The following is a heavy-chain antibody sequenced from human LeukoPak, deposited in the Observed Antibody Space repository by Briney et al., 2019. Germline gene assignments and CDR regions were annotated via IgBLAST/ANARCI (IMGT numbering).Heavy chain of an antibody. Sequence: PGGSLRLSCAASGFTVSSNYMSWVRQAPGKGLEWVANIKQDGSEKYYVDSVKGRFTISRDNAKNSLYLQMNSLRAEDTAVYYCARDFVPSYYDSSGYYVYWGQGTLVTVSS. J-gene: IGHJ4*02. V-gene: IGHV3-7*01. D-gene: IGHD3-22*01. CDR3: ARDFVPSYYDSSGYYVY. CDR1: GFTVSSNY. CDR2: IKQDGSEK.